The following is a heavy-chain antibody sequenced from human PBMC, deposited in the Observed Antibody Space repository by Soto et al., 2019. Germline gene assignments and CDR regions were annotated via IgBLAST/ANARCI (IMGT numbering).Heavy chain of an antibody. CDR2: IDPSDSYT. D-gene: IGHD2-15*01. V-gene: IGHV5-10-1*01. CDR1: GYSFTSYW. Sequence: PGESLKISCKGSGYSFTSYWISWVRQMPGKGLEWMGRIDPSDSYTNYSPSFQGHVTISADKSISTAYLQWSSLKASDTAMYYCARQERVCTVARDCGGSCCNDAFDIWGQGTMVTVSS. J-gene: IGHJ3*02. CDR3: ARQERVCTVARDCGGSCCNDAFDI.